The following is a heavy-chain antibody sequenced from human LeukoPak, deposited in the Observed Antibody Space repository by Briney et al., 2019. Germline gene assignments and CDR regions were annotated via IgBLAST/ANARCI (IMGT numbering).Heavy chain of an antibody. CDR3: ANAGTYSYFDY. Sequence: GGSLRLSCAASGFTFSSYALSWVRQAPGKGLEWVSAISASSAGTYYADSVKGRFTISRDDSKNTLYLQMNSLRAEDTAVYYCANAGTYSYFDYWGQGTLVTVSS. D-gene: IGHD1-26*01. CDR2: ISASSAGT. CDR1: GFTFSSYA. V-gene: IGHV3-23*01. J-gene: IGHJ4*02.